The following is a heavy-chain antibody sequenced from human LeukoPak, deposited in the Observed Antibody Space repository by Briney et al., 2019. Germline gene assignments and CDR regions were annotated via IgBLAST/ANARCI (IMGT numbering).Heavy chain of an antibody. CDR3: ARSELGYGSGSLNWFDP. CDR1: GFTFSSYS. D-gene: IGHD3-10*01. CDR2: ISSSSSTI. Sequence: PGGSLRLSCAASGFTFSSYSMNWVRQAPGKGLEWVSYISSSSSTIYYADSVKGRFTISRDNAKNSLYLQMNSLRAEDTAVYYCARSELGYGSGSLNWFDPWGQGTLVTVSP. V-gene: IGHV3-48*01. J-gene: IGHJ5*02.